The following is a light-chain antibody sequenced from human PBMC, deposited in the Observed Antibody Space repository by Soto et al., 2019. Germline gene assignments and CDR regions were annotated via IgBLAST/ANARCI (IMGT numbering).Light chain of an antibody. J-gene: IGLJ3*02. CDR1: SSDVGGYKF. CDR2: EVS. V-gene: IGLV2-14*01. CDR3: SSYTTSSTRV. Sequence: QSALTQPASVSGSPGQSITISCTGTSSDVGGYKFVSWYQQHPSKAPKLMIYEVSNRPSGVSNRFSGSKSGNTASLTISGLQAEDEADYYCSSYTTSSTRVFGGGTKVTVL.